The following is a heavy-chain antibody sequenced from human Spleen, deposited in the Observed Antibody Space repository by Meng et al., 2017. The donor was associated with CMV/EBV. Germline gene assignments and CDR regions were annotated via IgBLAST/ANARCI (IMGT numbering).Heavy chain of an antibody. J-gene: IGHJ4*02. Sequence: GESLKISCASSGFTFSSYAMSWVRQTPGKGLEWVSVSYGGGTTYYVESVKGRFTISSDNAENSLYLQMNSLRAEDTAVYYCSKDITQELYGLTGITMIVVPSPPGYWGQGTLVTVSS. D-gene: IGHD3-22*01. CDR1: GFTFSSYA. V-gene: IGHV3-23*03. CDR3: SKDITQELYGLTGITMIVVPSPPGY. CDR2: SYGGGTT.